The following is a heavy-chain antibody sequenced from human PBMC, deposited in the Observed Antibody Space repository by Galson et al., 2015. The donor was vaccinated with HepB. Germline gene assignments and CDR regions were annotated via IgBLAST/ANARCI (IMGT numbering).Heavy chain of an antibody. CDR2: IIPIFGTA. CDR3: ARPRYHYDSSGYHDAFDI. Sequence: SVKVSCKASGGTFSSYAISWVRQAPGQGLEWMGGIIPIFGTANHAQKFQGRVTITADESTSTAYMELSSLRSEDTAVYYCARPRYHYDSSGYHDAFDIWGQGTMVTVSS. V-gene: IGHV1-69*13. CDR1: GGTFSSYA. J-gene: IGHJ3*02. D-gene: IGHD3-22*01.